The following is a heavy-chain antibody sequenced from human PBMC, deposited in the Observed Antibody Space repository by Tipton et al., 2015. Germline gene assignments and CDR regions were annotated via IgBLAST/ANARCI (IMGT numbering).Heavy chain of an antibody. CDR3: ARDAGIVAAPSRYFQY. CDR1: GGSISSYY. D-gene: IGHD2-15*01. Sequence: TLSLTCTVSGGSISSYYWSWIRQPPGKGLEWIGYIYYSGSTDYNSSLKSRVTISVDTSKNQFSLRLTSVTAADTAMYYCARDAGIVAAPSRYFQYWGQGTLVTVSS. CDR2: IYYSGST. V-gene: IGHV4-59*12. J-gene: IGHJ1*01.